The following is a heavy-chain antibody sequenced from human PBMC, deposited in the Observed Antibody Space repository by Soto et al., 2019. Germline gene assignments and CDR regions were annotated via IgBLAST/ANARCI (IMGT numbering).Heavy chain of an antibody. V-gene: IGHV3-23*01. D-gene: IGHD3-10*01. CDR2: MSGSDGKT. CDR1: GFTFSSYA. CDR3: AKYAGLSPGVRFHFDY. Sequence: EVQMLESGGGLVQPGGSLRLSCRASGFTFSSYAMSWVRQAPRKGLEWVSSMSGSDGKTYYADFVRGRFTISRDNSRNTLYLDMDSLRAEDTAVYYCAKYAGLSPGVRFHFDYWGQGSLVSVSS. J-gene: IGHJ4*02.